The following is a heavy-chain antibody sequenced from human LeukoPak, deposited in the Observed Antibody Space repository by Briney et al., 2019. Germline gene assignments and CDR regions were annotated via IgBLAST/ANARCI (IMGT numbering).Heavy chain of an antibody. CDR2: ISYDGSNK. J-gene: IGHJ6*02. V-gene: IGHV3-30-3*01. CDR1: GFTFSSYA. Sequence: GGSLRLSCAASGFTFSSYAMHWVRQAPGKGLEWVAVISYDGSNKYYADSVKGRFTISRDNSKNTLYLQMNSLRAEDTAVYYCARGGPYCSGGSCYYYYCGMDVWGQGTTVTVSS. CDR3: ARGGPYCSGGSCYYYYCGMDV. D-gene: IGHD2-15*01.